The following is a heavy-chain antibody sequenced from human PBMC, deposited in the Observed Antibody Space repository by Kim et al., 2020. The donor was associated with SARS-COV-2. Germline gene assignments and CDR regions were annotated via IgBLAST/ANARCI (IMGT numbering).Heavy chain of an antibody. CDR1: GFTFSSYA. CDR3: ARPDCGGNCNLDPLVY. D-gene: IGHD2-21*02. CDR2: ISASGGTT. Sequence: GGSLRLSCAASGFTFSSYAMTWVRQAPGKGLEWVSLISASGGTTHYADSVKGRFTISRDNAKNTLYLHMNSLRTEDTAVYYCARPDCGGNCNLDPLVYWGQGTLVTVSS. J-gene: IGHJ4*02. V-gene: IGHV3-23*01.